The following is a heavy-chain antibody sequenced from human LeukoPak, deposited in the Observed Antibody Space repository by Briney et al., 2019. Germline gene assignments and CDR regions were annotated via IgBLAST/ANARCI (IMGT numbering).Heavy chain of an antibody. V-gene: IGHV3-30*18. Sequence: PGGSLRLSCAASGFTFSSYGMHWVRQAPGKGLEWVAVISYDGSNKYYADSVKGRFTISRDNSKNTLYLQMNSLRAEDTAVYYCAKDRWPARIAARGGYFDYWGQGTLVTVSS. D-gene: IGHD6-6*01. CDR3: AKDRWPARIAARGGYFDY. CDR1: GFTFSSYG. J-gene: IGHJ4*02. CDR2: ISYDGSNK.